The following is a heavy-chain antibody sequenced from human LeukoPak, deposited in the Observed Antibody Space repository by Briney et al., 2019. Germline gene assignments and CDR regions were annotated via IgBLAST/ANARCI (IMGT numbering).Heavy chain of an antibody. Sequence: SETLSLTCTVSGGSISNYYWSWIRQPAGKGLEWIGRIFSTGTTNYNPSLKSRVTMSVDTSKNQFSLKLISVTAADTAVYYCARDRQLWLALWGQGTLVTVSS. D-gene: IGHD5-18*01. CDR2: IFSTGTT. CDR3: ARDRQLWLAL. J-gene: IGHJ4*02. V-gene: IGHV4-4*07. CDR1: GGSISNYY.